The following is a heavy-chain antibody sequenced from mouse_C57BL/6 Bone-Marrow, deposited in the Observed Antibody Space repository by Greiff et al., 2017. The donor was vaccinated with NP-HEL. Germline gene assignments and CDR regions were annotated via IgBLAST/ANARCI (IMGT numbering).Heavy chain of an antibody. CDR1: GYTFTSYW. V-gene: IGHV1-53*01. J-gene: IGHJ3*01. D-gene: IGHD3-2*02. Sequence: QVHVKQPGTELVKPGASVKLSCKASGYTFTSYWMHWVKQRPGQGLEWIGNINPSNGGTNYNEKFKSKATLTVDKSSSTAYMQLSSLTSEDSAVYYCARQLRLAWFAYWGQGTLVTVSA. CDR2: INPSNGGT. CDR3: ARQLRLAWFAY.